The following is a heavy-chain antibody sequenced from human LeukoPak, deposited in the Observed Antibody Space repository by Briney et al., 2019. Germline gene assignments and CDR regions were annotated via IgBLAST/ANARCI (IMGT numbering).Heavy chain of an antibody. Sequence: ASVKVSCKASGYTFTSYGISWVRQAPGQGLEWMGWISAYNGNTNYAQKLQGRVTMTTDTSTSTAYMELRSLRSDDTAVYYCAREMALIPEGNAFDIWGQGTMVTVSS. CDR2: ISAYNGNT. J-gene: IGHJ3*02. CDR3: AREMALIPEGNAFDI. D-gene: IGHD5-24*01. V-gene: IGHV1-18*01. CDR1: GYTFTSYG.